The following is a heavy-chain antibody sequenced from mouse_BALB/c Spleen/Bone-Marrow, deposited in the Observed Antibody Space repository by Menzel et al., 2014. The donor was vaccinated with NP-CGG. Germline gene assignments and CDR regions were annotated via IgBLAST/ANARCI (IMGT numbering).Heavy chain of an antibody. CDR2: IDPANGNT. D-gene: IGHD2-4*01. V-gene: IGHV14-3*02. CDR1: GFNIKDTY. CDR3: ASLDDYIY. Sequence: LVKPGASVKLSCTASGFNIKDTYMHWVKQRPEQGLEWIGRIDPANGNTKYDPKFQGKATITADTSSNTAYLQLSSLTSEDTAVYYCASLDDYIYWGQGTLVTVSA. J-gene: IGHJ3*01.